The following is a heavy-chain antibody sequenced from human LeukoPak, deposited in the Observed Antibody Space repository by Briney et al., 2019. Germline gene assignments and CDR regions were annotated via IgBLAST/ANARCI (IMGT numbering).Heavy chain of an antibody. CDR1: GGSISSGGYY. Sequence: SETLSLTCIVSGGSISSGGYYWSWIRQHPGKGLEWIGYIYYSGSTYYNPSLKSRVTISVDTSKNQFSLKLSSVTAADTAVYYCARGSELDILTDSYYFDYWGQGTLVTVSS. J-gene: IGHJ4*02. D-gene: IGHD3-9*01. CDR2: IYYSGST. CDR3: ARGSELDILTDSYYFDY. V-gene: IGHV4-31*03.